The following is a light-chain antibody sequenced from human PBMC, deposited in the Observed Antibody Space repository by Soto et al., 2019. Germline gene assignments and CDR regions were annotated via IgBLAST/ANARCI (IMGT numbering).Light chain of an antibody. V-gene: IGKV1-5*03. CDR2: KAS. Sequence: DIQMTQSPSTLSASVGDKVTITCRASQSISNWLAWYQQKQGKAXKLLIYKASSLESGVPSRFSGSGSGKEFTLTISSLQPDDFATYYCQQYNNSFGQGTRLEIK. CDR1: QSISNW. J-gene: IGKJ5*01. CDR3: QQYNNS.